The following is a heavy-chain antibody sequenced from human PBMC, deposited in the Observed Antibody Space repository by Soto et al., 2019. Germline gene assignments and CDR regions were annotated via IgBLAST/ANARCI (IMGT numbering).Heavy chain of an antibody. V-gene: IGHV1-3*01. CDR2: INAGNGNT. D-gene: IGHD3-3*01. CDR1: GYTFTSYA. Sequence: ASVKVSCKASGYTFTSYAMHWVRQAPGQRLEWMGWINAGNGNTKYLQKFQGRVTITRDTSASTAYMELSSLRSEDTAVYYCASGTFGVVIIGWLDPCGQGTLVTVYS. J-gene: IGHJ5*02. CDR3: ASGTFGVVIIGWLDP.